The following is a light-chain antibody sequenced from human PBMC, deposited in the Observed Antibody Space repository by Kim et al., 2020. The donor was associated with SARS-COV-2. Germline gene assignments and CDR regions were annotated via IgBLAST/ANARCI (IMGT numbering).Light chain of an antibody. Sequence: QYVLTQPASVSGSPGQSITISCSGTSSDVGGYNYVSWYQQYAGKAPKLMIYDVFKRPSGVSNRFSGSKSGNTASLTISGLQAEDEADYYCTSYRSSGYVFGSGTKVTVL. CDR1: SSDVGGYNY. CDR2: DVF. CDR3: TSYRSSGYV. V-gene: IGLV2-14*03. J-gene: IGLJ1*01.